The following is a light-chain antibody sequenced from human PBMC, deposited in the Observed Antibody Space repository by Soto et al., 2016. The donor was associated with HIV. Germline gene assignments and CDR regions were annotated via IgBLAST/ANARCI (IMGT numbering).Light chain of an antibody. CDR1: VLAKNY. J-gene: IGLJ2*01. CDR2: KDN. V-gene: IGLV3-27*01. CDR3: YSAADKIGI. Sequence: SYELTQPSSVSVSPGQTARITCSGDVLAKNYARWFQQKTGQAPVLVIYKDNERPSGIPERFSGSSSGTTVTLTISGAHVEDEGDYYCYSAADKIGIFGGGTKLTVL.